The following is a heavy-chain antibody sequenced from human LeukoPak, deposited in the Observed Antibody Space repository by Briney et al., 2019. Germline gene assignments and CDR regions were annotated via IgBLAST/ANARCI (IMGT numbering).Heavy chain of an antibody. CDR1: GFTFSSYA. D-gene: IGHD3-22*01. Sequence: GGSLRLSCAASGFTFSSYAMSWVRQAPGKGLEWVSAISGSGGSTYYADSVKGRFTISRDNSKNTLYLQMNSLRAEDTAVYYCTKGDYYDSSGYYWGAFDIWGQGTMVTVSS. CDR3: TKGDYYDSSGYYWGAFDI. CDR2: ISGSGGST. V-gene: IGHV3-23*01. J-gene: IGHJ3*02.